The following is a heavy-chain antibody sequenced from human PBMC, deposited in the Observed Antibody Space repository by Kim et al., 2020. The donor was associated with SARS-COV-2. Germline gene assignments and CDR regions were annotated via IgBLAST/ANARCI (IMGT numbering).Heavy chain of an antibody. CDR3: ASGTTVVRGALVY. J-gene: IGHJ4*02. CDR2: INHSGST. D-gene: IGHD3-10*01. V-gene: IGHV4-34*01. Sequence: SETLSLTCAVYGGSFSGYYWSWIRQPPGKGLEWIGEINHSGSTNYNPSLKSRVTISVDTSKNQFSLKLSSVTAADTAVYYCASGTTVVRGALVYWGQGTLVPVPS. CDR1: GGSFSGYY.